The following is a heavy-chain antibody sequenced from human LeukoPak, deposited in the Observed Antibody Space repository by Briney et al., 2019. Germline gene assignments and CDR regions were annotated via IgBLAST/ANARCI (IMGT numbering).Heavy chain of an antibody. CDR2: ISHIGTT. D-gene: IGHD3-10*01. CDR3: ARDPYYGSGGVDY. J-gene: IGHJ4*02. Sequence: SETLSLTCTVSGDSISSGAYYWTWVRQYPGTGLEWIGYISHIGTTYNNPSLKSRVTISVDTSKNQFSLKLSSVTAADTAVYYCARDPYYGSGGVDYWGQGTLVTVSS. CDR1: GDSISSGAYY. V-gene: IGHV4-31*03.